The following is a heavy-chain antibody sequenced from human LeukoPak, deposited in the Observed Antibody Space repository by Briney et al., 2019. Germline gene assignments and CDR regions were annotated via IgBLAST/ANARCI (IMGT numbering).Heavy chain of an antibody. Sequence: GGSLRLSCAASGFTFSDYSMNWVRQAPGKGLEWVSSIGSSSTYIYYADSLKGRFTISRDNSKNTLYLQMNSLRAEDTAVYYCARMDYYYYMDVWGKGTAVTISS. J-gene: IGHJ6*03. CDR1: GFTFSDYS. CDR3: ARMDYYYYMDV. CDR2: IGSSSTYI. V-gene: IGHV3-21*04.